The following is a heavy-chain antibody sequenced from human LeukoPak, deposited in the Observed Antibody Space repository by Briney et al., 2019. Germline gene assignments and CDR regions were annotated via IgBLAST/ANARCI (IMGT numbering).Heavy chain of an antibody. Sequence: SETLSLTCTVSGDSISSRSYYWGWIRQPPGKGLEWIGSIYYSGSTYYNPSLKSRVTISVNTSRNQFSLKLSSVTAADTAVYYCARADDILTGWYEGVPFDIWGQGTMVTASS. J-gene: IGHJ3*02. D-gene: IGHD3-9*01. CDR2: IYYSGST. CDR1: GDSISSRSYY. CDR3: ARADDILTGWYEGVPFDI. V-gene: IGHV4-39*01.